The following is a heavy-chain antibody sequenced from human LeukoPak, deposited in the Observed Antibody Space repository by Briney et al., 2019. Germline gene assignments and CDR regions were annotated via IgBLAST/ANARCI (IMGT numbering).Heavy chain of an antibody. D-gene: IGHD1-26*01. J-gene: IGHJ4*02. CDR1: GFSFSHYG. V-gene: IGHV3-33*01. CDR2: IWYDGSNK. CDR3: ARDRPRWEVREWSFDY. Sequence: GGSLRLSCAASGFSFSHYGMHWVRQAPGKGLEWVAVIWYDGSNKYYADSVKGRFTISRDNSKNTLYLQMNSLRAEDTAVYYCARDRPRWEVREWSFDYWGQGTLVTVSS.